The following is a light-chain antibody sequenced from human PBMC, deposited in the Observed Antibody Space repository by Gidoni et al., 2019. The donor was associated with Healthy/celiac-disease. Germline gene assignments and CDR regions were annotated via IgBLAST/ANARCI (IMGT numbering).Light chain of an antibody. CDR3: QAWDSSIVV. Sequence: YEPTQPPRVSVSPGQTASITCSGDKLGDKYACWYQQKPGQSPVLVIYQDSKRHSGIPERFSGSNSGNTATLTISGTHAMDEADYYCQAWDSSIVVFGGGTKLTVL. J-gene: IGLJ2*01. CDR2: QDS. V-gene: IGLV3-1*01. CDR1: KLGDKY.